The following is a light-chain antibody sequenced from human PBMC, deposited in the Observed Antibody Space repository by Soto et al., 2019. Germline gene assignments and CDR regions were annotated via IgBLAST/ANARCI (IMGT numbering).Light chain of an antibody. CDR2: AAS. CDR1: QSIYSY. V-gene: IGKV1-27*01. J-gene: IGKJ2*01. CDR3: QNHNSAPYT. Sequence: DIQMTQSPSSLSASVGDRVTITCRASQSIYSYLAWYQQRPGRGPQLLIYAASTLQSGVPSRFSGGGSVTYFTLTISSLQPDDVATYYCQNHNSAPYTFGQGTKLEIK.